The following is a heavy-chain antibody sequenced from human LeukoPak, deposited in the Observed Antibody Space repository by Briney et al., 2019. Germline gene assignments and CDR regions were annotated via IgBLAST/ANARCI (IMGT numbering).Heavy chain of an antibody. CDR2: ISYDGSNK. D-gene: IGHD2-15*01. J-gene: IGHJ3*02. CDR3: ARGGLYCSGGSCYSSGNDAFDI. Sequence: GGSLRLSCAASGFTFSSYAMYWVRQAPGKGLEWVAVISYDGSNKYYADSVKGRFTISRDNSKNTLYLQMNSLRAEDTAVYYCARGGLYCSGGSCYSSGNDAFDIWGQGTMVTVSS. CDR1: GFTFSSYA. V-gene: IGHV3-30-3*01.